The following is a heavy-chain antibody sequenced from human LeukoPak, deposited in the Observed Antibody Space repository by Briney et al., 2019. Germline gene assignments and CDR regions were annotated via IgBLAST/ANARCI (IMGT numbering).Heavy chain of an antibody. Sequence: GGSLTLSCAASEFTFSDYWMTWVRQAPGKGLEWVSYIDSSASTTYYAGSVQGRFTISRDNAKNSLYLQMRSLRVEDTAFYYCASAHGGSGYDRPFDYWGQGTLVTVSS. CDR1: EFTFSDYW. J-gene: IGHJ4*02. CDR3: ASAHGGSGYDRPFDY. CDR2: IDSSASTT. D-gene: IGHD5-12*01. V-gene: IGHV3-48*04.